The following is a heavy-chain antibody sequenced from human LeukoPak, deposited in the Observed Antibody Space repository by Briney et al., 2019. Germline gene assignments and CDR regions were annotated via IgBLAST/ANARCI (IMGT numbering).Heavy chain of an antibody. D-gene: IGHD6-19*01. V-gene: IGHV4-34*01. CDR2: INHSGST. Sequence: PSETLSLTCAVYGGSFSGYYWSWIRQPPGKGLEWIGEINHSGSTNYNPSLKSRVTISVDTSKNQFSLKLSSVTAADTAVYYCARAYSSGWFRGAAGAFDIWGQGTMVTVSS. J-gene: IGHJ3*02. CDR3: ARAYSSGWFRGAAGAFDI. CDR1: GGSFSGYY.